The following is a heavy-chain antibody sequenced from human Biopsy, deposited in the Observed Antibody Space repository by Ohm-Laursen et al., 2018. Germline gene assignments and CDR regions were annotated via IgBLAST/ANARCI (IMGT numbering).Heavy chain of an antibody. CDR3: ARSGWNFEFDS. Sequence: GSLRLSCAALRFTFSDYFMSWIRQAPGKGLEWVSYTSSSGITAHYADSVKGRFTISRDNAKNSLYLQMNSLRAEDTAIYYCARSGWNFEFDSWGKGTLVAVSS. V-gene: IGHV3-11*01. D-gene: IGHD6-19*01. CDR2: TSSSGITA. J-gene: IGHJ4*02. CDR1: RFTFSDYF.